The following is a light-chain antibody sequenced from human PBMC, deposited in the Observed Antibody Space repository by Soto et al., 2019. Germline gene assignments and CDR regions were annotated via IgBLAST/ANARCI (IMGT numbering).Light chain of an antibody. Sequence: DIQLTQSPSFLSASVGDRVTITCRASQGISSYLAWYQQKPGKAPKVLIYAASTLQSGVPSRFSGSGSGTEFTLTISSLLPEDFATYYCQQLNSYPITFGQGTRLEIK. CDR3: QQLNSYPIT. J-gene: IGKJ5*01. V-gene: IGKV1-9*01. CDR1: QGISSY. CDR2: AAS.